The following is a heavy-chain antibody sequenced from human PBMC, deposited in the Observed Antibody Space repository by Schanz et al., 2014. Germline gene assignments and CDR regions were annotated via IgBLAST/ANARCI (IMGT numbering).Heavy chain of an antibody. CDR2: IGGSGDST. CDR3: AKDLAAVGVFDY. V-gene: IGHV3-23*01. D-gene: IGHD6-13*01. Sequence: VHLLESGGGLVQPGGSLRLSCAASGFTFSNHALSWVRQAPGKGLEWVSGIGGSGDSTHYADSVKGRFTISRDNSKNTLDLQMNSLRAEDTAIYYCAKDLAAVGVFDYWGQGSLVTVSP. J-gene: IGHJ4*02. CDR1: GFTFSNHA.